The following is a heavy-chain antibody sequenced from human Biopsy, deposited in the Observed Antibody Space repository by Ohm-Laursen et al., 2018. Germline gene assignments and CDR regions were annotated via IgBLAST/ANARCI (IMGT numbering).Heavy chain of an antibody. D-gene: IGHD4-23*01. Sequence: SLRLSCAASGFTFSSYAMNWVRQAPGKGLEWVSAITVSADTTYYADSVRGRFTVSRDNSQNTLYLQMNNLRAEDTAVYYCARGTRWSPYSMDVWGQGTTVTVS. CDR3: ARGTRWSPYSMDV. J-gene: IGHJ6*02. CDR2: ITVSADTT. V-gene: IGHV3-23*01. CDR1: GFTFSSYA.